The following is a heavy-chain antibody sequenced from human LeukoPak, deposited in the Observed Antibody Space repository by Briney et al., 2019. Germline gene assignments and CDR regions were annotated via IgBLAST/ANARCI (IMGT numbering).Heavy chain of an antibody. CDR2: ISAYNGNT. CDR1: GYTFTSYA. V-gene: IGHV1-18*01. Sequence: ASVKVSCKASGYTFTSYAMHWVRQAPGQRLEWMGWISAYNGNTNYAQKLQGRVTMTTDTSTSTAYMELRSLRSDDTAVYYCARHTGYSSSWYLYWFDPWGQGTLVTVSS. CDR3: ARHTGYSSSWYLYWFDP. D-gene: IGHD6-13*01. J-gene: IGHJ5*02.